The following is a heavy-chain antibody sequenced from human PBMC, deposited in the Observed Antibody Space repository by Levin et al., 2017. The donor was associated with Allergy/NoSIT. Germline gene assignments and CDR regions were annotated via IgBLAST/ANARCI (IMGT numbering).Heavy chain of an antibody. V-gene: IGHV3-74*01. J-gene: IGHJ6*02. D-gene: IGHD2/OR15-2a*01. CDR2: TNGDDSST. Sequence: TGGSLRLSCAGSGFTFTTYWMHWVRQAPGKGLVWVARTNGDDSSTAYADSVKGRFTISRDNAKNTVYLQMNSLRADDTGGYYCARDDVYERRRTDVWGQGTTVTVSS. CDR3: ARDDVYERRRTDV. CDR1: GFTFTTYW.